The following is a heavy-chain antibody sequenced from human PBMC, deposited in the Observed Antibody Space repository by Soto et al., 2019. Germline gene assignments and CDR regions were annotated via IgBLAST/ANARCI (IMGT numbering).Heavy chain of an antibody. V-gene: IGHV3-11*06. J-gene: IGHJ5*02. CDR2: SSSSSSYT. CDR1: GFTLSGYN. Sequence: QVQLVESGGGLVKPGGSLRLSCAASGFTLSGYNMSWIRQAPGKGLEWVSYSSSSSSYTNYADSVKGRFTISRDNAKNSLYLQMNSLRAEDTAVYYCARGHNWFDPWGQGTLVTVSS. CDR3: ARGHNWFDP.